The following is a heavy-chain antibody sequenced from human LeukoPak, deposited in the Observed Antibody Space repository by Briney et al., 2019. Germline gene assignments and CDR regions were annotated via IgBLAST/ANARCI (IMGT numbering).Heavy chain of an antibody. Sequence: SETLSLTCTVSGGSISSSSHYWGWIRQPPGKGQEWIGSIYYTGSTYYNPSLKSRVTISVDTSKNQFSLKLSSVTAADTAVYYCARHRIAVAPGDYRGQGTLVTVSS. J-gene: IGHJ4*02. CDR3: ARHRIAVAPGDY. CDR1: GGSISSSSHY. D-gene: IGHD6-19*01. V-gene: IGHV4-39*01. CDR2: IYYTGST.